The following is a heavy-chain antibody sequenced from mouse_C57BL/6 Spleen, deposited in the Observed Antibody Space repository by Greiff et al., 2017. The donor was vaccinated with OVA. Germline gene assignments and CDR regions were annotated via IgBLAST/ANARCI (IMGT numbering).Heavy chain of an antibody. CDR3: ARGYYGYDGFDY. V-gene: IGHV1-19*01. CDR2: INPYNGGT. CDR1: GYTFTDYY. J-gene: IGHJ2*01. D-gene: IGHD2-2*01. Sequence: EVQLQQSGPVLVKPGASVKMSCKASGYTFTDYYMNWVKQSHGKSLEWIGVINPYNGGTSYNQKFKGKATLTVDKSASTAYMELNSLTSEDSAVYYCARGYYGYDGFDYWGQGTTLTVSS.